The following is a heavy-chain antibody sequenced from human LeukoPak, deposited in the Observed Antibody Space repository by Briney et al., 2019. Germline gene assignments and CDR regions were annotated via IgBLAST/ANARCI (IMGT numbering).Heavy chain of an antibody. CDR1: GFTFSSYA. J-gene: IGHJ3*02. Sequence: GGSLRLSCAASGFTFSSYAMSWVRQAPGKGLEWVSAVSGSGGSTYYADSVKGRFTISRDNAKNSLYLQMNSLRAEDTAVYYCARVVDRVEMATILGAFDIWGQGTMVTVSS. V-gene: IGHV3-23*01. CDR3: ARVVDRVEMATILGAFDI. CDR2: VSGSGGST. D-gene: IGHD5-24*01.